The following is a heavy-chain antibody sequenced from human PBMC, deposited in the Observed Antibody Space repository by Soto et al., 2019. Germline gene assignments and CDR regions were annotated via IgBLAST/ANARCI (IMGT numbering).Heavy chain of an antibody. J-gene: IGHJ6*02. CDR2: IIPIFGTA. CDR3: ARAPLGYCSSTSCYNLYYYYGMDV. V-gene: IGHV1-69*13. CDR1: GGTFSSYA. Sequence: SAKVSCKASGGTFSSYAISWVRQAPGQGLEWMGGIIPIFGTANYAQKFQGRVTITADESTSTAYMELSSLRSEDTAVYYCARAPLGYCSSTSCYNLYYYYGMDVWGQGTTVTVSS. D-gene: IGHD2-2*02.